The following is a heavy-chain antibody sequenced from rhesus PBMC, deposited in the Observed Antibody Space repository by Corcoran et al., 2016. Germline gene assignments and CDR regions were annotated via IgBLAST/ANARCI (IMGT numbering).Heavy chain of an antibody. CDR2: IYWDYVK. CDR1: VFPLTTSGMG. D-gene: IGHD7-45*01. J-gene: IGHJ4*01. V-gene: IGHV2-174*01. CDR3: TRRPTWGFEFDF. Sequence: QVTLKESGPALVKPTQTLTLTCTFSVFPLTTSGMGVGWARQPPGKAREWLAFIYWDYVKRYITSLKPRVTISKDTSKNQVVLTMTNMDPVDTATYYCTRRPTWGFEFDFWVQGVLVTVSS.